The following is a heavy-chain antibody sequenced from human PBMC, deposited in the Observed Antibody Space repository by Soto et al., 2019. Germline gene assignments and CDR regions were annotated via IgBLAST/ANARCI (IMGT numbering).Heavy chain of an antibody. D-gene: IGHD4-17*01. CDR1: GCTVSNAW. V-gene: IGHV3-15*01. Sequence: WGTLRLSCAASGCTVSNAWMSWVRQAPGKGLEWVGRIKTKTDGGTTDYSALVKCRFTISRHHSINTLYLQMNSLKTADTAVYYCTPGSVKGAFDIWGQGTMVTVSS. J-gene: IGHJ3*02. CDR2: IKTKTDGGTT. CDR3: TPGSVKGAFDI.